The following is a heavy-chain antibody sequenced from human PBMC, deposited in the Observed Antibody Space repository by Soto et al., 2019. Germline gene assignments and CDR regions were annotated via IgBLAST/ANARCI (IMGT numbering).Heavy chain of an antibody. CDR1: GYTFTKYT. J-gene: IGHJ5*02. CDR3: ARGEGYCSGGSCYRWFDP. V-gene: IGHV1-3*01. D-gene: IGHD2-15*01. Sequence: QVQLVQSGAEVKTPGASVKVSCTASGYTFTKYTIHWVRQAPGQRLEWMGRINAGNGNTEYSQKLQGRVTIVRDTSASTAYMELSSLRSEDTAVYYCARGEGYCSGGSCYRWFDPWGQGTLVTVSS. CDR2: INAGNGNT.